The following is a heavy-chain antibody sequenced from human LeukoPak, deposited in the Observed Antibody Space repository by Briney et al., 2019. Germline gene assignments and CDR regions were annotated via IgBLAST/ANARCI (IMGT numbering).Heavy chain of an antibody. CDR3: ARDNRGSGSYLEEFYFDY. CDR2: IWYDGSNK. CDR1: GFTFSSYG. D-gene: IGHD3-10*01. J-gene: IGHJ4*02. Sequence: AGGSLRLSCAASGFTFSSYGMHWVRQAPGKGLEWVAVIWYDGSNKYYADSVKGRFTISRDNSKNTLYLQMNSLRAEDTAVYYCARDNRGSGSYLEEFYFDYWGQGTLVTVSS. V-gene: IGHV3-33*01.